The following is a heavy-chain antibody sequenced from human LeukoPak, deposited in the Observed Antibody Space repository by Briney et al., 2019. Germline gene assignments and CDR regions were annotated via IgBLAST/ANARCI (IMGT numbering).Heavy chain of an antibody. CDR3: AKDLMTGSSTSIYYYYGMDV. CDR1: GGSFSGYY. V-gene: IGHV3-23*01. D-gene: IGHD2-2*01. CDR2: ISGSGGST. J-gene: IGHJ6*02. Sequence: PSETLSLTCAVYGGSFSGYYWSWVRQAPGKGLEWVSAISGSGGSTYYADSVKGRFTISRDNSKNTLYLQMNSLRAEDTAVYYCAKDLMTGSSTSIYYYYGMDVWGQGTTVTVSS.